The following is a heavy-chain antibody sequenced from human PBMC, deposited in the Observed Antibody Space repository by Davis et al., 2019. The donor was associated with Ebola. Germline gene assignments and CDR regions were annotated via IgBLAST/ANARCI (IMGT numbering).Heavy chain of an antibody. D-gene: IGHD5-18*01. V-gene: IGHV3-11*04. Sequence: GESLKISCAASGFIFSDYYMNWIRQAPGKGLEWVSYISHSGSTIYYADSVKGRFTISRDNSKNTLYLQMNSLRAEDTAVYYCAKERPLSGYSYRYYFDYWGQGTLVTVSS. J-gene: IGHJ4*02. CDR1: GFIFSDYY. CDR2: ISHSGSTI. CDR3: AKERPLSGYSYRYYFDY.